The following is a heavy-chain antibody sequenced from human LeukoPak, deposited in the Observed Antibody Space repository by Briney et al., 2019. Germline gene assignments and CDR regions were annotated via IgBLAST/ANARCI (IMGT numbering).Heavy chain of an antibody. D-gene: IGHD5-18*01. CDR1: GGSISSTNL. Sequence: PSETRSLTCAVSGGSISSTNLWNWVRQPPGKGLEWIGEIYHSGSTNYNPSLKSRVSISIDKSKNQFSLKLSSVTAADTAIYYCARDDFVDIAMVRLYHWGQGTLVTVSS. CDR3: ARDDFVDIAMVRLYH. CDR2: IYHSGST. J-gene: IGHJ5*02. V-gene: IGHV4-4*02.